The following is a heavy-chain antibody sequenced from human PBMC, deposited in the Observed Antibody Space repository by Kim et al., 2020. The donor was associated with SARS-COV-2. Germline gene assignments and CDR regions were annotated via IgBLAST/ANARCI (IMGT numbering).Heavy chain of an antibody. J-gene: IGHJ4*02. CDR3: ARGGVSYGYYY. Sequence: SETLSLTCTVSGGSISSYYWSWIRQPPGKGLEWIGYIYYSGSTNYNPSLKSRVTISVDTSKNQFSLKLSSVTAADTAVYYCARGGVSYGYYYWGQGTLVTVSS. CDR1: GGSISSYY. V-gene: IGHV4-59*13. CDR2: IYYSGST. D-gene: IGHD5-18*01.